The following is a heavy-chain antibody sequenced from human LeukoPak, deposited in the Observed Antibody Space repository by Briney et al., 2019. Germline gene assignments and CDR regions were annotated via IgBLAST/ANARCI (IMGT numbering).Heavy chain of an antibody. J-gene: IGHJ3*02. D-gene: IGHD2-2*01. CDR3: ARLGYCSSTSRYGRRGAFDI. CDR2: IYSGGST. CDR1: GFTVSSNY. V-gene: IGHV3-66*01. Sequence: GGSLRLFCAASGFTVSSNYMSWVRQAPGKGLEWVSVIYSGGSTYYADSVKGRFTISRDNSKNTLYLQMNSLRAEDTAVYYCARLGYCSSTSRYGRRGAFDIWGQGTMVTVSS.